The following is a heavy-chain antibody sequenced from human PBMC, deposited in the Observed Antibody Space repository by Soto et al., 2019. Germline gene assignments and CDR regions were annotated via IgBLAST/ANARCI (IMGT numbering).Heavy chain of an antibody. CDR2: ISSSSSYI. V-gene: IGHV3-21*01. J-gene: IGHJ6*02. CDR3: ERVEGYCRLSISGVYYYYGMDV. CDR1: GFTFSSYS. Sequence: GGSLRLSCAASGFTFSSYSMNWVRQAPGKGLEWVSSISSSSSYIYYADSVRGRFTISRDNAENSLYLQMNSLRAEDTAVYYCERVEGYCRLSISGVYYYYGMDVWGQGTTVTVSS. D-gene: IGHD2-15*01.